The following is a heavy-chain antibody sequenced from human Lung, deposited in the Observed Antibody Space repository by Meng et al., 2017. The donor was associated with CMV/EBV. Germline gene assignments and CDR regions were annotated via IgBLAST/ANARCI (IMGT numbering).Heavy chain of an antibody. CDR1: GGTFSSYA. CDR3: ARGGTVVPAAIRGSGWFDP. V-gene: IGHV1-69*10. J-gene: IGHJ5*02. Sequence: SVXVSXXSSGGTFSSYAISWVRQAPGQGLEWMGWIIPILGIANYAQKFQGRVTITADKSTSTAYMELSSLRSEDTAVYYCARGGTVVPAAIRGSGWFDPWGQGTLVXVSS. D-gene: IGHD2-2*02. CDR2: IIPILGIA.